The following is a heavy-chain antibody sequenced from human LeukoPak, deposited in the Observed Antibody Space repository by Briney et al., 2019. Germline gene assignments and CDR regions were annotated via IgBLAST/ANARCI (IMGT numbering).Heavy chain of an antibody. CDR3: AKGPDYDILTPIDF. Sequence: GGSLRLSCVGSGFTFDDYAMHWVRQAPGKGLEWVSGISWNSGRRGYADSVEGRFTISRDNAKTSLYLQMNSLRAEGMALYYCAKGPDYDILTPIDFWGQGTLATVSS. CDR1: GFTFDDYA. D-gene: IGHD3-9*01. CDR2: ISWNSGRR. J-gene: IGHJ4*02. V-gene: IGHV3-9*03.